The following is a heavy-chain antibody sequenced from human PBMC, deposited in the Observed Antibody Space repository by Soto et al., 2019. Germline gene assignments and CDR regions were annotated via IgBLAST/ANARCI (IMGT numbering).Heavy chain of an antibody. CDR3: VATTVTTSSLDY. J-gene: IGHJ4*02. D-gene: IGHD4-17*01. Sequence: QVQLRESGPGLVKPSQTLSLTCTVSGGSISNANYYWPWIRQHAGKGLEWIGYSYYRGSTYYNPALKSRFSISVDTSKNQFSLKLSSVTAADTAVYYCVATTVTTSSLDYWGQGTLVTVSS. CDR2: SYYRGST. CDR1: GGSISNANYY. V-gene: IGHV4-31*03.